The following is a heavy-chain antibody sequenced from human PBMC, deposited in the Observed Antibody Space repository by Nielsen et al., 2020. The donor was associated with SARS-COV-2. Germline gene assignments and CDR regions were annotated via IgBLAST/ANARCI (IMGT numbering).Heavy chain of an antibody. CDR2: INPSGGST. V-gene: IGHV1-46*01. CDR3: AREHFVGGLGIVVVISTILDY. D-gene: IGHD3-22*01. CDR1: GYTFTSYY. J-gene: IGHJ4*02. Sequence: SVQVSCKASGYTFTSYYMHWVRQAPGQGLEWMGIINPSGGSTSYAQKFQGRVTMTRDTSTSTVYMELSSLRSEDTAVYYCAREHFVGGLGIVVVISTILDYWGQGTLVTVSS.